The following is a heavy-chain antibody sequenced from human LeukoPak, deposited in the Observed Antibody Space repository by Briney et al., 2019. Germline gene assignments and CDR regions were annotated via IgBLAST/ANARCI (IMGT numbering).Heavy chain of an antibody. D-gene: IGHD6-13*01. CDR2: IKNKSDRGTT. CDR1: GFTFSNAW. J-gene: IGHJ3*02. CDR3: TTDDLLYSSSWRFLGDI. Sequence: SGGSLRLSCAASGFTFSNAWMSWVRQAPGKGLEWVGRIKNKSDRGTTDYAAPVKGRFTISRDDSKNTLYLQMNSLNTEDTAVYYCTTDDLLYSSSWRFLGDIWGQGTMVTVSS. V-gene: IGHV3-15*01.